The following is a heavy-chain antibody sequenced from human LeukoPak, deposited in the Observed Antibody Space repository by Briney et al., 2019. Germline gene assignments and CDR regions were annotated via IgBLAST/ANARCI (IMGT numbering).Heavy chain of an antibody. CDR2: IIPIFGTA. Sequence: SVKVSCKASGGTFSSYAISWVRQAPGQGLEWMGGIIPIFGTANYAQKLQGRVTITADESTSTAYMELSSLRSEDTAVYYCARVGPYDSSGYNHYYYYYGMDVWGQGTTVTVSS. V-gene: IGHV1-69*13. CDR1: GGTFSSYA. J-gene: IGHJ6*02. D-gene: IGHD3-22*01. CDR3: ARVGPYDSSGYNHYYYYYGMDV.